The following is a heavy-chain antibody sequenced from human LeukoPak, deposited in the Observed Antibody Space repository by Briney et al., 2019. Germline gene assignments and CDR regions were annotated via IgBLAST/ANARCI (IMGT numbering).Heavy chain of an antibody. CDR1: GASTSSHIDY. CDR3: ARGASGYDRGPWSD. V-gene: IGHV4-39*07. D-gene: IGHD5-12*01. Sequence: SETLSLTCTVAGASTSSHIDYWGWIRQPPGKGLEWIGSIYHNGNTYYNPSLTSRVAMSIDTSKNQFSLIVRSVTAADTAVYYCARGASGYDRGPWSDWGQGTLVTVSS. J-gene: IGHJ4*02. CDR2: IYHNGNT.